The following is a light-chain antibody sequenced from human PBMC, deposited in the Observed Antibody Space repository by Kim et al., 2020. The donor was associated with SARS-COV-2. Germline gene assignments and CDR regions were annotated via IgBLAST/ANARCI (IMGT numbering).Light chain of an antibody. V-gene: IGKV3-11*01. CDR3: QQFSGWLRS. J-gene: IGKJ1*01. CDR1: QPVGGK. CDR2: DVS. Sequence: VLTQSPSTLSLSPGERATLSCRASQPVGGKLAWYQQRPGQTPRLLISDVSNRATGVPVRFSGSGSATEFTLTISSLEPEDFAVYYCQQFSGWLRSFGQGTKVDIK.